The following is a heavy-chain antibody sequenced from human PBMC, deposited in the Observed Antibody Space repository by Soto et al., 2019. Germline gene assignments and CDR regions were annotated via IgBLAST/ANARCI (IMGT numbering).Heavy chain of an antibody. Sequence: ASVKVSCKASGYTFTSYGISWVRQAPGQGLEWMGWISAYNGNTNYAQKLQGRVTMTTDTSTSTAYMELRSLRSDDTAVYYCARALAVGGSYRYPYYFDYWGQGTLVTVPQ. J-gene: IGHJ4*02. CDR2: ISAYNGNT. D-gene: IGHD3-16*02. CDR1: GYTFTSYG. CDR3: ARALAVGGSYRYPYYFDY. V-gene: IGHV1-18*01.